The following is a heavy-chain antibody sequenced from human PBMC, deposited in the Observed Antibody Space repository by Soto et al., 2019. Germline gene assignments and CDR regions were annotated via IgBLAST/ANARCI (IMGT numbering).Heavy chain of an antibody. Sequence: QVELVEFGGGVVQTGRSLRLSCTASGFTFKNHGMHWVRQPPGKGLEWVAGISEDGTNKYYADSVRGRFTISRDNSKNNLYLQMNSLRTEDTALYYCAKGCGHGYDLCDSWGQGTLVTVSS. D-gene: IGHD5-12*01. J-gene: IGHJ4*02. V-gene: IGHV3-30*18. CDR1: GFTFKNHG. CDR3: AKGCGHGYDLCDS. CDR2: ISEDGTNK.